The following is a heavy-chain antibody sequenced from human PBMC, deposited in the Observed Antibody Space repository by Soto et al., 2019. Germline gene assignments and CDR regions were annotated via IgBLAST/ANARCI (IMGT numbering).Heavy chain of an antibody. V-gene: IGHV3-49*04. CDR1: GFTFGDYA. J-gene: IGHJ6*02. CDR3: TRDRLYDFWSGYYTGIGYYYYGMDV. Sequence: RRLSCTASGFTFGDYAMSWVRQAPGKGLEWVGFIRSKAYGGTTEYAASVKGRFTISRDDSKSIAYLQMNSLKTEDTAVYYCTRDRLYDFWSGYYTGIGYYYYGMDVWGQGTRVTVSS. CDR2: IRSKAYGGTT. D-gene: IGHD3-3*01.